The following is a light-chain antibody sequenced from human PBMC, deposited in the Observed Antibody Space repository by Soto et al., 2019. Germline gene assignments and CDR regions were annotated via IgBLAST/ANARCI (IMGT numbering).Light chain of an antibody. J-gene: IGLJ2*01. CDR1: SSDVGGYNY. CDR3: SSYTSSSPVV. Sequence: QSVLTQPASVSGSPGQSITISCTGTSSDVGGYNYVSWYQQHPGKAPKLMIYDVSNRPSGVSNRFSGSKSGNTASLTISGLQAEEGADYYCSSYTSSSPVVFGGGTQLTVL. CDR2: DVS. V-gene: IGLV2-14*01.